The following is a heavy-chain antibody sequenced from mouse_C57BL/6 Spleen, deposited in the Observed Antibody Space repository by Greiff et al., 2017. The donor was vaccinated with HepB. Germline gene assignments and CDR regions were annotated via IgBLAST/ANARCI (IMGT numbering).Heavy chain of an antibody. CDR1: GYTFTSYT. J-gene: IGHJ2*01. D-gene: IGHD3-1*01. CDR2: ITPSSGYT. V-gene: IGHV1-4*01. Sequence: QVQLQQSGAELVKPGASVKMSCKASGYTFTSYTMHWVKQRPGQGLEWIGYITPSSGYTKYNQKFKDKATLTADKSSSTAYMQLSSLTSEDSAVYYCARKSTRASYWGQGTTLTGSS. CDR3: ARKSTRASY.